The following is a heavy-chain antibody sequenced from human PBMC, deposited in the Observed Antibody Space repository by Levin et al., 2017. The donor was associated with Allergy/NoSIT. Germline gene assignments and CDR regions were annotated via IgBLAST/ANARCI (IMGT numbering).Heavy chain of an antibody. CDR2: ISSSSSTI. Sequence: PGGSLRLSCAASGFTFSSYSMNWVRQAPGKGLEWVSYISSSSSTIYYADSVKGRFTISRDNAKNSLYLQMNSLRAEDTAVYYCARVRLSGYYYGDYWGQGTLVTVSS. V-gene: IGHV3-48*04. D-gene: IGHD3-22*01. CDR1: GFTFSSYS. CDR3: ARVRLSGYYYGDY. J-gene: IGHJ4*02.